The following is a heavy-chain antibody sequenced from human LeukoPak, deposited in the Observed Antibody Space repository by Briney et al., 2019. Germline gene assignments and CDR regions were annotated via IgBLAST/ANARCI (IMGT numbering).Heavy chain of an antibody. CDR2: TYFSGTT. V-gene: IGHV4-59*01. J-gene: IGHJ6*02. CDR1: GGSISTYY. CDR3: AREDPQTRVPEGLDV. D-gene: IGHD4/OR15-4a*01. Sequence: PSETLSLTCAVSGGSISTYYWSWIRQPPGRALEWIGYTYFSGTTNYNPSLKSRVTISVDTSKNQFSLSLTSVTAADTAVYYCAREDPQTRVPEGLDVWGQGTTVTVSS.